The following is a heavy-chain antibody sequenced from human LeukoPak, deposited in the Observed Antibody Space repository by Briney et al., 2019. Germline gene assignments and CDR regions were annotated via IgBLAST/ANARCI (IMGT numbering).Heavy chain of an antibody. D-gene: IGHD5-18*01. CDR3: ARSRSGYSYDHAAFEI. J-gene: IGHJ3*02. Sequence: PSETLSLTCTVSGGSVSSGSYYWSWIRQPPGKGLEWIAYIYYSGSTNYNPSLKSRVTISVDTSKNQFSLKLSSVTAADTAVYYCARSRSGYSYDHAAFEIWGQGTMVTVSS. V-gene: IGHV4-61*01. CDR2: IYYSGST. CDR1: GGSVSSGSYY.